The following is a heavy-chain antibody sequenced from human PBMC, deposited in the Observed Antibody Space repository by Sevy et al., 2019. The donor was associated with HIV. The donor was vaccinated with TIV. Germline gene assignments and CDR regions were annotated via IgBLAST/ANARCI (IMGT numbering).Heavy chain of an antibody. CDR1: GFTFSSYA. Sequence: SLRLSCAASGFTFSSYAMHWVRQAPGKGLEWEAVISYDGSNKYYADSVKGRFTISRDNSKNTLYLQMNSLRAEDTAVYYCASVGPQDGWDYWGQGTLVTVSS. CDR2: ISYDGSNK. V-gene: IGHV3-30-3*01. J-gene: IGHJ4*02. CDR3: ASVGPQDGWDY. D-gene: IGHD1-26*01.